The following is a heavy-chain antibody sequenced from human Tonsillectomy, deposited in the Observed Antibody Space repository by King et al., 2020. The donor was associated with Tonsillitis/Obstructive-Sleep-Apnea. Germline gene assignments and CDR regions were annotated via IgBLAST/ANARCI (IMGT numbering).Heavy chain of an antibody. CDR1: GFTFSTYA. J-gene: IGHJ3*02. CDR3: ARDRDCSSTSCYNAFVI. CDR2: ISYDGSNK. V-gene: IGHV3-30*04. D-gene: IGHD2-2*02. Sequence: QLVQSGGGVVQPGRSLRLSCAASGFTFSTYAMHWVRQAPGKGLEWVAVISYDGSNKYYADSVKGRFTISRDNSKNTLYLQMNSLRTEDTAVYYCARDRDCSSTSCYNAFVIWGQGTMVTVSS.